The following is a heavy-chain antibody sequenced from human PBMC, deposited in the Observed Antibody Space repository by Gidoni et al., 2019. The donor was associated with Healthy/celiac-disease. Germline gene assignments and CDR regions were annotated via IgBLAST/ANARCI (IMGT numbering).Heavy chain of an antibody. CDR2: IRSSGSTI. CDR1: GFTFSDYY. V-gene: IGHV3-11*01. D-gene: IGHD3-22*01. J-gene: IGHJ3*02. Sequence: QVQLVESGGGLVKPGGSLRLYCAASGFTFSDYYMSWIRQAPGKWLEWVSYIRSSGSTIYYADDVKGRFTISRDNAKNSLYLQMNSLRAEDTAVYYCARDIDSSGYYRHDAFDIWGQGTMITVSS. CDR3: ARDIDSSGYYRHDAFDI.